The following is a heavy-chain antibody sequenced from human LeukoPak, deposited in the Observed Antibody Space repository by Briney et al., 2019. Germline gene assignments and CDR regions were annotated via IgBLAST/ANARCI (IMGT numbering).Heavy chain of an antibody. CDR2: IYYSGIT. Sequence: PSETLSLTCTVSGGSISSQYWSLIRQPPGKGLEWIGYIYYSGITKYSPSLKSRVTISVGTSKNQFSLRLTSVTAADTAVYYCARTSYHYNSGDYGWYFDYWGRGTLVTVSA. CDR1: GGSISSQY. J-gene: IGHJ4*02. D-gene: IGHD3-10*01. CDR3: ARTSYHYNSGDYGWYFDY. V-gene: IGHV4-59*11.